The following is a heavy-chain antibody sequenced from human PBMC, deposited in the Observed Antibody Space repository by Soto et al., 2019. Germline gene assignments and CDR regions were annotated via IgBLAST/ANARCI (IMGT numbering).Heavy chain of an antibody. J-gene: IGHJ6*02. Sequence: SETLSLTCTVSGGSISNYYWSWIRQPPGKGLEWIGYIYYSGSTYYNPSLKSRVTISVDTSKNQFSLKLSSVTAADTAVYYCARSDSWFGEIFYYYGMDVWGQGTTVTVSS. V-gene: IGHV4-59*08. CDR2: IYYSGST. CDR3: ARSDSWFGEIFYYYGMDV. D-gene: IGHD3-10*01. CDR1: GGSISNYY.